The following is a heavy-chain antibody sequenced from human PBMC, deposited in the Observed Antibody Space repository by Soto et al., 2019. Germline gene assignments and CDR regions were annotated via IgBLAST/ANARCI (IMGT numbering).Heavy chain of an antibody. CDR2: ISGVADST. D-gene: IGHD2-2*03. J-gene: IGHJ4*02. CDR3: ARAGIGYCSSTSCLYHFDY. CDR1: GFIFTNHA. Sequence: GGSLRLSFAASGFIFTNHAMNWVRQAPGKGLEWVSTISGVADSTYYADSVKGRFTISRDNSKNTVSLQMNSLRADDTAIYYCARAGIGYCSSTSCLYHFDYWGQGTVVTV. V-gene: IGHV3-23*01.